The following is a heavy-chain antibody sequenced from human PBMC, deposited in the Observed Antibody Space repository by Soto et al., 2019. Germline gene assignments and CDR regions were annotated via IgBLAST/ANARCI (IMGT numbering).Heavy chain of an antibody. CDR3: ARIPGIAVAGTWGSDY. Sequence: VQLVESGGGVVQPGRSLRLSCAASGFTFSSYGLHWVRQAPGKGLEWVAVIWYDGSNKYYADSVKGRFTISRDNSKNTLYLQMNSLRAEDTAVYYCARIPGIAVAGTWGSDYWGQGTLVTVSS. CDR1: GFTFSSYG. J-gene: IGHJ4*02. CDR2: IWYDGSNK. D-gene: IGHD6-19*01. V-gene: IGHV3-33*01.